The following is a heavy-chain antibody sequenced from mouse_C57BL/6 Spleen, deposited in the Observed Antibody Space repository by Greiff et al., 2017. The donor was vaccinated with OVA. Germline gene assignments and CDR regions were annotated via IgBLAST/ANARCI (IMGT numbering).Heavy chain of an antibody. CDR3: VRDYYGSSYEAWFAY. CDR2: IRSKSNNYAT. CDR1: GFSFNTYA. Sequence: EVQRVESGGGLVQPKGSLKLSCAASGFSFNTYAMNWVRQAPGKGLEWVARIRSKSNNYATYYVDSVKDRFTISRDDSESMLYLQMNNLKTEDTAMYYCVRDYYGSSYEAWFAYWGQGTLVTVSA. V-gene: IGHV10-1*01. J-gene: IGHJ3*01. D-gene: IGHD1-1*01.